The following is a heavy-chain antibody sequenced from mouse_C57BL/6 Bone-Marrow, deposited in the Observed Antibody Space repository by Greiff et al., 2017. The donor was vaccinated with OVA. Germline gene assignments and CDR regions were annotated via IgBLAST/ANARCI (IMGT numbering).Heavy chain of an antibody. CDR2: IYPGDGDT. CDR3: ARWGWPGAMDY. CDR1: GYAFSSSW. D-gene: IGHD1-1*02. Sequence: QVQLQQSGPELVKPGASVKISCKASGYAFSSSWMNWVKQRPGKGLEWIGRIYPGDGDTNYNGKFKGKATLTADKSSSTAYMQLSSLTSEDSAVYSCARWGWPGAMDYWGQGTSVTVSS. V-gene: IGHV1-82*01. J-gene: IGHJ4*01.